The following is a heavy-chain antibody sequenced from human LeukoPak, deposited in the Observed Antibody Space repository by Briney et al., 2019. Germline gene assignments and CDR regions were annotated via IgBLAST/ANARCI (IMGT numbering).Heavy chain of an antibody. CDR3: AREGRYYGSSGSYYYMDV. V-gene: IGHV1-69*06. CDR1: GGTFSSYA. Sequence: SVKVSCKASGGTFSSYAISWVRRAPGQGLEWMGGIIPIFGTANYAQKFQGRVTITADKSTSTAYMELSSLRSEDTAVYYCAREGRYYGSSGSYYYMDVWGKGTTVTVSS. CDR2: IIPIFGTA. J-gene: IGHJ6*03. D-gene: IGHD3-22*01.